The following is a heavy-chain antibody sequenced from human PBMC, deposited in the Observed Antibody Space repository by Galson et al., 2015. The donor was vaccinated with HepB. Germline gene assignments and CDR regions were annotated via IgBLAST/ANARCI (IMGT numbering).Heavy chain of an antibody. CDR1: GFTFSRYW. J-gene: IGHJ4*02. CDR3: TRGCFDY. V-gene: IGHV3-74*01. CDR2: INYDGSST. Sequence: SLRLSCAASGFTFSRYWMHWVHQAPGKGLVWVSRINYDGSSTSYADSVKGRFTISRDNANNTLYMQMNRLRVDDTAMYYCTRGCFDYWGQGTLLTVSS.